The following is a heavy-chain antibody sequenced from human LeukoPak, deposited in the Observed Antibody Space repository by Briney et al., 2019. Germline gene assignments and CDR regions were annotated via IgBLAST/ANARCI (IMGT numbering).Heavy chain of an antibody. CDR1: GFTFSSYS. D-gene: IGHD6-13*01. V-gene: IGHV3-21*01. CDR3: ARVGGGIAAAGKLDP. CDR2: ISSSSSYI. J-gene: IGHJ5*02. Sequence: PGGSLRLSCAASGFTFSSYSMNWVRQAPGKGLEWVSSISSSSSYIYYADSVKGRFTISRDNAKNSLYLQMNSLRAEDTAVYYCARVGGGIAAAGKLDPWGQGTLVTVSS.